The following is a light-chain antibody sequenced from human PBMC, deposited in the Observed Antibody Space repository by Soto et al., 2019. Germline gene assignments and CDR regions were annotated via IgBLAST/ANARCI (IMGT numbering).Light chain of an antibody. CDR2: AAS. CDR3: QQSYSRWT. J-gene: IGKJ1*01. CDR1: QSISRN. Sequence: DIQMTQSPSSLSASVGDRVTITCRASQSISRNLNWYQQRPGKAPKLLIYAASSLQSGAPSRFSGSGSGTDFTLTINSLQPEDFATYYCQQSYSRWTFGQGTKVEIK. V-gene: IGKV1-39*01.